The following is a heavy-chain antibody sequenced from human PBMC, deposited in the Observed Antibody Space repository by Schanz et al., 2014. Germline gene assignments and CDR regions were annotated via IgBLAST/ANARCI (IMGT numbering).Heavy chain of an antibody. CDR2: ISGSVSST. D-gene: IGHD5-12*01. CDR1: GFTFSSHA. J-gene: IGHJ4*02. CDR3: ARDRPSGYALDF. V-gene: IGHV3-23*04. Sequence: EAQLVESGGGLVEPGGSLRLSCAASGFTFSSHAMSWVRQAPGKGLEWVSAISGSVSSTYYADSVKGRFIISRDNSKNTLYLQMNSLRAEDTAVYYCARDRPSGYALDFWGQGTLVTVSS.